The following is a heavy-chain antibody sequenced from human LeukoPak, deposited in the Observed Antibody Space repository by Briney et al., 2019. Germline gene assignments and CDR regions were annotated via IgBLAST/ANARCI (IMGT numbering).Heavy chain of an antibody. Sequence: SETLSLTCAVYGGSFSGYYWSWIRQPPGKGPEWIGEINHSGSTDYNPSLKSRVTISVDTSKNQFSLKLSSVTAADTAVYYCARDAPRVWGSYRKDAFDIWGQGTMVTVSS. D-gene: IGHD3-16*02. V-gene: IGHV4-34*01. CDR2: INHSGST. J-gene: IGHJ3*02. CDR1: GGSFSGYY. CDR3: ARDAPRVWGSYRKDAFDI.